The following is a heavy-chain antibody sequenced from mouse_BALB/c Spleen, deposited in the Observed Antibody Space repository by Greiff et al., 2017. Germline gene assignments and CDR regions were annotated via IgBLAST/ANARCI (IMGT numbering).Heavy chain of an antibody. D-gene: IGHD2-10*02. CDR2: IRSKSNNYAT. CDR1: GFTFNTYA. Sequence: EVKLVESGGGLVQPKGSLKLSCAASGFTFNTYAMNWVRQAPGKGLEWVARIRSKSNNYATYYADSVKDRFTISRDDSQSMLYLQMNNLKTEDTAMYYCVRHAEYDYAMDYWGQGTSVTVSS. V-gene: IGHV10-1*02. CDR3: VRHAEYDYAMDY. J-gene: IGHJ4*01.